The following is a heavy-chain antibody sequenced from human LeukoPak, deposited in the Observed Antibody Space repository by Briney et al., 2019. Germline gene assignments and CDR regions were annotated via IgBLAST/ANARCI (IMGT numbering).Heavy chain of an antibody. CDR1: GGSVSSGSYY. J-gene: IGHJ6*03. V-gene: IGHV4-61*01. CDR2: IYYSGFT. CDR3: ARDQGSSSWQTSYYYYYYMDV. D-gene: IGHD6-13*01. Sequence: KPSETLSLTCTVSGGSVSSGSYYWSWIRQPPGKGLEWIGYIYYSGFTNYNPSLKSRVTISVDTSKNQFSLKLNSVTAADTAVYYCARDQGSSSWQTSYYYYYYMDVWGRGTTVTVSS.